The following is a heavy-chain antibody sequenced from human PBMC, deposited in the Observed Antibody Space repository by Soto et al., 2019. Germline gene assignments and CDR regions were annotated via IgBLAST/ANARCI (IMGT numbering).Heavy chain of an antibody. J-gene: IGHJ6*02. Sequence: EVQLVESGGDLVKPGGSLRLSCAASGFTFSSYSMNWVRQAPGKGLEWVSSISSSSSYIYYADSVKGRFTISRDNAKNSLYLQMNSLRAEDTAVYYCAREGVQHGSGPYYYYGMDVWGQGTTVTVSS. V-gene: IGHV3-21*01. CDR2: ISSSSSYI. CDR3: AREGVQHGSGPYYYYGMDV. CDR1: GFTFSSYS. D-gene: IGHD3-10*01.